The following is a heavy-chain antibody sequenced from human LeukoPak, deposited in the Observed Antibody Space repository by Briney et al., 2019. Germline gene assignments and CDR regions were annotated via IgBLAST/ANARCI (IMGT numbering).Heavy chain of an antibody. D-gene: IGHD6-6*01. V-gene: IGHV1-46*01. J-gene: IGHJ4*02. CDR2: MNPSGGST. CDR1: GYTFTSYY. CDR3: TSSSSEETIAY. Sequence: ASVKVSCKASGYTFTSYYMHWVRQAPGQGLEWMGIMNPSGGSTIHAQKFQGRVTMTRDTSTGTVSMELSSLRSEDTAVYYCTSSSSEETIAYWGQGTLVTVSS.